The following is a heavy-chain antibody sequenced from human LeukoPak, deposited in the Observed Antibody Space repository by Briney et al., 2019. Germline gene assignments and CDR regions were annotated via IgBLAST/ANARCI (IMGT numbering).Heavy chain of an antibody. CDR3: ARFPPADIVVVMSSPDY. D-gene: IGHD3-22*01. CDR1: GGSISSYY. CDR2: IYHSGST. J-gene: IGHJ4*02. Sequence: SETLSLTCTVSGGSISSYYWSWIRQPPGKGLEWIGSIYHSGSTYYNPSLKSRVTISVDTSKNQFSLKLSSVTAADTAVYYCARFPPADIVVVMSSPDYWGQGTLVTVSS. V-gene: IGHV4-59*08.